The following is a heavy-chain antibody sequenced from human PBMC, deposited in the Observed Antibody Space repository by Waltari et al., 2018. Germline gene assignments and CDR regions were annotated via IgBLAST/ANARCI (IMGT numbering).Heavy chain of an antibody. J-gene: IGHJ4*02. V-gene: IGHV4-34*01. Sequence: VQLQQWGAGLLKPSETLSLTCAVYGGSFSGYYGSWIRQPPGKGLAWIGEINHSGSTNYNPSLKSRVTISVDTSKNQFSLKLSSVTAADTAVYYCARGTVTIDYWGQGTLVTVSS. CDR1: GGSFSGYY. CDR2: INHSGST. D-gene: IGHD1-7*01. CDR3: ARGTVTIDY.